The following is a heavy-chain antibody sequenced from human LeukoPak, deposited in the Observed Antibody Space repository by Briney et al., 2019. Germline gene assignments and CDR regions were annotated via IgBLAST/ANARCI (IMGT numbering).Heavy chain of an antibody. V-gene: IGHV4-34*01. CDR3: ARFLRRPGTSLDY. CDR1: GGSFSGYY. Sequence: SETLSLTCAVYGGSFSGYYWSWIRQPPGKGLEWIGEINHSGSTNYNPSLKSRVTISVDTSKNQFSLKLSSVTAADTAVYYCARFLRRPGTSLDYWGQGTLVTVSS. D-gene: IGHD2/OR15-2a*01. J-gene: IGHJ4*02. CDR2: INHSGST.